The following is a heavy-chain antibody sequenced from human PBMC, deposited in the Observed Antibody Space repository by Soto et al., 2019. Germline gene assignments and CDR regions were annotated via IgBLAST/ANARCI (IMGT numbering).Heavy chain of an antibody. V-gene: IGHV3-23*01. CDR1: GFTFXSYA. D-gene: IGHD3-10*01. CDR3: AKDRTTITSQYYFDY. J-gene: IGHJ4*02. Sequence: GGSLRLSCAASGFTFXSYAMSWVRQAPGKGLEWVSAISGSGGSTYYADSVKGRFTISRDNSKNTLYLQMNSLRAEDTAVYYCAKDRTTITSQYYFDYWGQGTLVTVSS. CDR2: ISGSGGST.